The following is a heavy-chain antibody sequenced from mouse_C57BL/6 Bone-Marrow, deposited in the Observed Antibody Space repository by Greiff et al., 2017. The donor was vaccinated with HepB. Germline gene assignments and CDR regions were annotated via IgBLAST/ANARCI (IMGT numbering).Heavy chain of an antibody. D-gene: IGHD1-1*01. CDR3: TRKTDGSSYYFDY. CDR1: GYTFTDYE. CDR2: IDPETGGT. J-gene: IGHJ2*01. V-gene: IGHV1-15*01. Sequence: QVHVKQSGAELVRPGASVTLSCKASGYTFTDYEMHWVKQTPVHGLEWIGAIDPETGGTAYNQKFKGKAILTADKSSSTAYMELHSLTSEDSAVYYCTRKTDGSSYYFDYWGQGTTLTVSS.